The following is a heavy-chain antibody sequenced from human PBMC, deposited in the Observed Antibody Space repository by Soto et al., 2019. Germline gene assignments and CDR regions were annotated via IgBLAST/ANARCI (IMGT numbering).Heavy chain of an antibody. CDR2: IYSGGST. Sequence: SGGSLRLSCAASVFTVSSNYMSLVRQAPGEGLEWVSVIYSGGSTYYADSVKVRFTISRYNSKNTLYRQMNSLRAEDTAVYYCGRVKREARKGYYSGMEVGAKGTTLPVPS. V-gene: IGHV3-53*01. CDR1: VFTVSSNY. J-gene: IGHJ6*04. CDR3: GRVKREARKGYYSGMEV.